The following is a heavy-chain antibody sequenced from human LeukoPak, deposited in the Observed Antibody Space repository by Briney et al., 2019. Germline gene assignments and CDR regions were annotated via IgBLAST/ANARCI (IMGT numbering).Heavy chain of an antibody. CDR2: IGTASDT. Sequence: PGGSLRLSCAASGFTFSSFDMHWVRQPTGQGLEWVSTIGTASDTYYPGSVEGRFTLSRDNSKNTLYLQMNSLRAEDTAVYYCARDHYGSGSYGSGYWGQGTLVTVSS. CDR3: ARDHYGSGSYGSGY. J-gene: IGHJ4*02. V-gene: IGHV3-13*01. D-gene: IGHD3-10*01. CDR1: GFTFSSFD.